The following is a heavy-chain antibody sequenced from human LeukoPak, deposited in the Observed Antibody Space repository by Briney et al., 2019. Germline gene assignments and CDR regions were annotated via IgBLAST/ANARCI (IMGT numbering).Heavy chain of an antibody. J-gene: IGHJ4*02. CDR2: INPNSGGT. Sequence: ASVKVSCKASGYTFTDYYMHWVRQAPGQGLEWMGWINPNSGGTNYAQKFQCRVTMTRDTSISTAYMELSRLRSDDTAVYYCASEQTYDSSGYFVFWGQGTLVTVSS. D-gene: IGHD3-22*01. CDR3: ASEQTYDSSGYFVF. V-gene: IGHV1-2*02. CDR1: GYTFTDYY.